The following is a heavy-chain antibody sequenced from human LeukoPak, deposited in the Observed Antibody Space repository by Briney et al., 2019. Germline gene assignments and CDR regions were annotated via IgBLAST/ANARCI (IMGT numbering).Heavy chain of an antibody. CDR3: ARVMWRGGSYAYYFDY. CDR2: ISGSGGST. CDR1: GFTFSSYG. Sequence: GGSLRLSCAASGFTFSSYGMHWVRQAPGKGLEWVSAISGSGGSTYYADSVKGRFTISRDNSKNTLYLQMNSLRAEDTAVYYCARVMWRGGSYAYYFDYWGQGTLVTVSS. V-gene: IGHV3-NL1*01. D-gene: IGHD1-26*01. J-gene: IGHJ4*02.